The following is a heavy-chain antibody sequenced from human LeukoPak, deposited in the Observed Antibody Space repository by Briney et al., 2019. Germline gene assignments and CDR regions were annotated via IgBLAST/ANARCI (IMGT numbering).Heavy chain of an antibody. J-gene: IGHJ4*02. V-gene: IGHV3-23*01. CDR3: ARGSYYGYYYFDY. Sequence: GASLRLSCAASGFTFSSYAMSWVRQAPGKGLEWVSGISRSGGSTNYADSVKGRFTIPRDNSKSTLYLQMNSLRAEDTAVYYCARGSYYGYYYFDYWGQGTLVTVSS. CDR2: ISRSGGST. CDR1: GFTFSSYA. D-gene: IGHD1-26*01.